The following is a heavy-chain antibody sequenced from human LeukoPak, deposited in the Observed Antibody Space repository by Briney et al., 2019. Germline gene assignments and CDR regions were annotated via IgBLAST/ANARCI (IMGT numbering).Heavy chain of an antibody. CDR2: IWYDGSNK. CDR3: AKIVGATIYDAFDI. CDR1: GFTFSSYG. D-gene: IGHD1-26*01. V-gene: IGHV3-33*06. J-gene: IGHJ3*02. Sequence: GGSLRLSCAASGFTFSSYGMHWVRQAPGKGLEWVAVIWYDGSNKYYADSVKGRFTISRDNSKNTLYLQMNSLRAEDTAVYYCAKIVGATIYDAFDIWGQGTMVTVSS.